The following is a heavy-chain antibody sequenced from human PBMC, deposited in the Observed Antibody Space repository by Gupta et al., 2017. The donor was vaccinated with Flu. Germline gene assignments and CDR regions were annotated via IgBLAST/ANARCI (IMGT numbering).Heavy chain of an antibody. D-gene: IGHD5-12*01. V-gene: IGHV4-59*01. CDR2: SYYSGGT. CDR1: GGSISSYY. J-gene: IGHJ6*02. Sequence: QVQLQESGPGLVKPSETLSLTCTVSGGSISSYYWSWIRQPPGKGLEWIGYSYYSGGTNYNPSLKRRVTISVDTSKNQVSLKLSSAKAAATAVYYCAGGGEYSGYDHYGMDVWGQGTTVTVP. CDR3: AGGGEYSGYDHYGMDV.